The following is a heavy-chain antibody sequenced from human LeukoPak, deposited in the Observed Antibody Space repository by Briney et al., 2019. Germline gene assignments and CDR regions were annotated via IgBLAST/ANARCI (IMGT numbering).Heavy chain of an antibody. Sequence: GASVKVSCKASGYTFTSYYMHWVRQAPGQGLEWMGIINPSGGSTSYAQKFQGRVTMTRDTSTSTVYMELSSLRSEDTAVYYCARVRPYCGGDCYPFDYWGQGSLVTVSS. J-gene: IGHJ4*02. CDR2: INPSGGST. CDR3: ARVRPYCGGDCYPFDY. CDR1: GYTFTSYY. V-gene: IGHV1-46*01. D-gene: IGHD2-21*02.